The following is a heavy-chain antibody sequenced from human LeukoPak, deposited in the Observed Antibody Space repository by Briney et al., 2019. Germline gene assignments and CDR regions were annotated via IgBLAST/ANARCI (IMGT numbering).Heavy chain of an antibody. CDR1: GFIFRWYW. CDR2: IKEDGTIK. D-gene: IGHD6-13*01. V-gene: IGHV3-7*01. CDR3: ARIGYSSSPIDY. Sequence: PGGSLRLSCAASGFIFRWYWMSWVRQAPGKGLEWVANIKEDGTIKYYVDSEKGRLTISRDNAKSSVYLQVNSLRAEDTALYYCARIGYSSSPIDYWGQGTLVTVSS. J-gene: IGHJ4*02.